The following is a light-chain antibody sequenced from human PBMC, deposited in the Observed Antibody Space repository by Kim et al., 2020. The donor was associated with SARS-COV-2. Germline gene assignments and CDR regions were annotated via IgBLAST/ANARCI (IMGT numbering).Light chain of an antibody. CDR3: QHYNTWPRT. CDR2: DAS. V-gene: IGKV3-15*01. Sequence: SVSPGETATLYSRASQTINSDLAWYQQKPGQAPRLLIYDASTRAADFPARFSGGGSATEFTLTITSLQSEDFGIYYCQHYNTWPRTFGQGTKLEI. CDR1: QTINSD. J-gene: IGKJ2*01.